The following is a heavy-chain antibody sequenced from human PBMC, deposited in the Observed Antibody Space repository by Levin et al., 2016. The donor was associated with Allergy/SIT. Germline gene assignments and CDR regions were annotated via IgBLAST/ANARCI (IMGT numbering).Heavy chain of an antibody. CDR2: IRWDGGTS. CDR3: AKEGIVAGAFDY. V-gene: IGHV3-43*01. J-gene: IGHJ4*02. CDR1: GFTFDDFT. Sequence: LSLTCAASGFTFDDFTMHWARQAPGKGLEWVSLIRWDGGTSYYADSVKGRFTISRDNRKNSLYLQLTSLRPEDTALYYCAKEGIVAGAFDYWGQGTLVTVSS. D-gene: IGHD6-19*01.